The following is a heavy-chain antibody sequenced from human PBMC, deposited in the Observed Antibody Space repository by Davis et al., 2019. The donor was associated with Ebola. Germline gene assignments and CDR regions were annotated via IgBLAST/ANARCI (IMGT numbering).Heavy chain of an antibody. D-gene: IGHD2-8*02. CDR2: IYYSGST. CDR3: ARVPTARGVYYYYGMDV. CDR1: GGSISSYY. V-gene: IGHV4-59*01. Sequence: SETLSLTCTVSGGSISSYYWSWIRQPPGKGLEWIGYIYYSGSTNYNPSLKSRVTISVDPSKNQFSLKLSSVTAADTAVYYCARVPTARGVYYYYGMDVWGQGTTVTVSS. J-gene: IGHJ6*02.